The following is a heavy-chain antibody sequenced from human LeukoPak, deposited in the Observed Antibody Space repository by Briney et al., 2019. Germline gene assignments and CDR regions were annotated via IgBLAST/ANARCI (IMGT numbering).Heavy chain of an antibody. Sequence: GGSLRLSCAASGFTFSNAWMSWVRQAPGKGLEWVGRIKSKTDGGTTDYAAPVKGRFTISRDNSKNTLYLQMNSLRAEDTAVYYCAKDDYGDYDCCVWGKGTTVTVSS. J-gene: IGHJ6*04. CDR1: GFTFSNAW. CDR2: IKSKTDGGTT. D-gene: IGHD4-17*01. CDR3: AKDDYGDYDCCV. V-gene: IGHV3-15*01.